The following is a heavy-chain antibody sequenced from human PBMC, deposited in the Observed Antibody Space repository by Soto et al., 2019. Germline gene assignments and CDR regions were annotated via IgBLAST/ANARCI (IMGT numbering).Heavy chain of an antibody. J-gene: IGHJ5*02. CDR3: ARERAGVAARIPLNWFDP. CDR1: GGSISSGGYY. CDR2: IYYSGST. V-gene: IGHV4-31*03. D-gene: IGHD6-6*01. Sequence: KASETLSLTCTVSGGSISSGGYYWSWIRQHPGKGLEWIGYIYYSGSTYYNPSLKSRVTISVDTSKNQFSLKLSSVTAADTAVYYCARERAGVAARIPLNWFDPWGQGTLVTVSS.